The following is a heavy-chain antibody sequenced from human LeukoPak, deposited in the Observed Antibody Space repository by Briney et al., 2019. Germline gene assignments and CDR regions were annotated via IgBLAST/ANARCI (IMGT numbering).Heavy chain of an antibody. Sequence: GGSLRVSCAASGFTFSSYAMSWVRQAPGKGLEWVSGISGSGDNTYYADSVKGRFTISRDNSKNTLYVQVNSLGTEDTAAYYCAKGSYYGSSGSFYFDYWGQGTLVTVSS. V-gene: IGHV3-23*01. D-gene: IGHD3-22*01. CDR1: GFTFSSYA. J-gene: IGHJ4*02. CDR2: ISGSGDNT. CDR3: AKGSYYGSSGSFYFDY.